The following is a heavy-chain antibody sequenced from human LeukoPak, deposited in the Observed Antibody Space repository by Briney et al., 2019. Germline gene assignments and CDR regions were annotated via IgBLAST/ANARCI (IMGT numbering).Heavy chain of an antibody. D-gene: IGHD2-15*01. CDR2: ISGQSDII. CDR3: ARERRSCSGGSCYGSGDFDN. J-gene: IGHJ4*02. CDR1: RFTFHTYG. V-gene: IGHV3-48*04. Sequence: GGSLRLSCAASRFTFHTYGMNWVRQAPGKGLEWISYISGQSDIIHYGDSVKGRFSISRDSGKSSLYLHLTSLRAEDTAIYYCARERRSCSGGSCYGSGDFDNWGQGTLVAVSS.